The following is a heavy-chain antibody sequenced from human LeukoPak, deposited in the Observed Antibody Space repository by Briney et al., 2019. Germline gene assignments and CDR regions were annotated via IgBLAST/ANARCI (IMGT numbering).Heavy chain of an antibody. CDR2: IWYDGSKK. D-gene: IGHD6-6*01. Sequence: GGSLRLSCATSGFTFSSYAMYWVRQAPGKGLEWVAAIWYDGSKKYYADSVKGRFTISRDNSKNTLDLQMNSLRVEDTAVYYCAKDEGVGSWGNTWGLIYWGQGSLVTVSS. V-gene: IGHV3-33*06. CDR3: AKDEGVGSWGNTWGLIY. CDR1: GFTFSSYA. J-gene: IGHJ4*02.